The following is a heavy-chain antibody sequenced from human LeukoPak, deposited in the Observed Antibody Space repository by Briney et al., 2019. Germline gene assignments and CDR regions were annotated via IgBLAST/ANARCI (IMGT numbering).Heavy chain of an antibody. CDR3: ARVNTYDSSGYRYDY. D-gene: IGHD3-22*01. V-gene: IGHV4-59*07. Sequence: SDTLSLTCTVAGGSITSYYWRWIRQPPGQGLPWLGYIYYSGSTNYNPSLKSRVTISVDTSKNQFSLKLSSVTAADTAVYYCARVNTYDSSGYRYDYWGQGTLVTVSS. CDR2: IYYSGST. J-gene: IGHJ4*02. CDR1: GGSITSYY.